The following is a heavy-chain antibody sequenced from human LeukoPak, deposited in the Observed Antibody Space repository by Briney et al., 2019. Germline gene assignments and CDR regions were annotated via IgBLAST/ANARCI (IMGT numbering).Heavy chain of an antibody. D-gene: IGHD3-10*01. V-gene: IGHV3-23*01. J-gene: IGHJ6*02. CDR3: AKAERAYVYYYGSGSYGTDYYYYYGMDV. Sequence: PGGSLRLSCAASGFTVSSNYMSWVRQAPGKGLEWVSAISGSGGSTYYADSVKGRFTISRDNSKNTLYLQMNSLRAEDTAVYYCAKAERAYVYYYGSGSYGTDYYYYYGMDVWGQGTTVTVSS. CDR1: GFTVSSNY. CDR2: ISGSGGST.